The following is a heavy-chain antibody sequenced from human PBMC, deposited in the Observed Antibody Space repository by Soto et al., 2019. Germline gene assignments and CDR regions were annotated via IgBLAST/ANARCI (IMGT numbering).Heavy chain of an antibody. D-gene: IGHD3-3*01. CDR2: TNHSGST. J-gene: IGHJ6*02. Sequence: SETLSLTCAVYGGSFSGCFWSWIRQPPGKGLEWIGETNHSGSTNYNPSLKGRVTISVDTSKNQFSLKLSSETAADTAVYYCARNLRSGYPTDYYYYGMDVWGQGTTVTVSS. V-gene: IGHV4-34*01. CDR1: GGSFSGCF. CDR3: ARNLRSGYPTDYYYYGMDV.